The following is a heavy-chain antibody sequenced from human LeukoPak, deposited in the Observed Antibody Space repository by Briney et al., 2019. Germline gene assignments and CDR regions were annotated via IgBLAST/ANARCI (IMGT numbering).Heavy chain of an antibody. Sequence: PGGSLRLSCAASGFTFTTYGMHWVRQPPGKGLEWVAVISYDGSNKYYTDSVKGRFTISRDNSLNTLYLQMNSLRTEDTAVHYCAPGYCRGDCYRFPDYWGQGTLVTVSS. V-gene: IGHV3-30*03. D-gene: IGHD2-21*02. CDR3: APGYCRGDCYRFPDY. CDR1: GFTFTTYG. CDR2: ISYDGSNK. J-gene: IGHJ4*02.